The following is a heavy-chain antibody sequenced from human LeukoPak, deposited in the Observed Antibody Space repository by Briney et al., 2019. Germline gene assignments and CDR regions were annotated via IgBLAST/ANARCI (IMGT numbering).Heavy chain of an antibody. D-gene: IGHD6-19*01. Sequence: SETLSLTCSVSGYSISSGYYWGWIRQPAGKGLEWIGRLYTTGNRNYNPSLKSRVTMSVDMSKNQFSLRLNSMTAADTAVYYCARERGSGWYDMSFDYWGQGILVTVYS. CDR1: GYSISSGYY. CDR3: ARERGSGWYDMSFDY. V-gene: IGHV4-4*07. J-gene: IGHJ4*02. CDR2: LYTTGNR.